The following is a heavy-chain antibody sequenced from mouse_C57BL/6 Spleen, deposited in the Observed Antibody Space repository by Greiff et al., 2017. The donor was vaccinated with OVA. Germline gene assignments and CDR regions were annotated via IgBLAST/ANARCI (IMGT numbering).Heavy chain of an antibody. D-gene: IGHD2-1*01. V-gene: IGHV1-22*01. CDR2: INPNNGGT. CDR3: ARRDGNYAWFAY. CDR1: GYTFTDYN. J-gene: IGHJ3*01. Sequence: EVTLVESGPELVKPGASVKMSCKASGYTFTDYNMHWVKQSHGKSLAWIGYINPNNGGTSYNQKFKGKATLTVNKSSSTAYLELRSLTSEDSAVYYCARRDGNYAWFAYWGQGTLVTVSA.